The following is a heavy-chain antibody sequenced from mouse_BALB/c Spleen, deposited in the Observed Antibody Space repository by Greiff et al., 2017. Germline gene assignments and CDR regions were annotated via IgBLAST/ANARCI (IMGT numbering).Heavy chain of an antibody. Sequence: QVQLKESGAELVRPGTSVKVSCKASGYAFTNYLIEWVKQRPGQGLEWIGVINPGSGGTNYNEKFKGKATLTADKSSSTAYMQLSSLTSDDSAVYFCARKGSYAMDYWGQGTSVTVSS. J-gene: IGHJ4*01. CDR1: GYAFTNYL. CDR2: INPGSGGT. CDR3: ARKGSYAMDY. V-gene: IGHV1-54*01.